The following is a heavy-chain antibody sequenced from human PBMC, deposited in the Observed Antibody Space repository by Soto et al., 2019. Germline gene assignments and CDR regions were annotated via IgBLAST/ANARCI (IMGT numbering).Heavy chain of an antibody. CDR2: FDPEDGET. D-gene: IGHD3-3*01. CDR3: ATGAIFGVVMGNNMGY. Sequence: ASVKVSCKVSGYTLTELSMHWVRQAPGKGLEWMGGFDPEDGETIYAQKFQGRVTMTEDTSTDTAYMELSSLRSEDTAVYYCATGAIFGVVMGNNMGYWGQGTLVTVSS. J-gene: IGHJ4*02. CDR1: GYTLTELS. V-gene: IGHV1-24*01.